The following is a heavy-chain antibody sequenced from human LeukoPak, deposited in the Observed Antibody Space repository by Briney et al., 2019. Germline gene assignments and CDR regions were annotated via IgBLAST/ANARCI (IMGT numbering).Heavy chain of an antibody. CDR3: ARGAFYDILTGYQTYYYGMDV. J-gene: IGHJ6*02. CDR1: GGTFSSYV. Sequence: SVKVSCKASGGTFSSYVISWVRQAPGQGLEWMGRINPILGIANYAQKFQGRVTITADKSTSTAYMELSSLRSEDTAVYYCARGAFYDILTGYQTYYYGMDVWGQGTTVTVSS. V-gene: IGHV1-69*04. CDR2: INPILGIA. D-gene: IGHD3-9*01.